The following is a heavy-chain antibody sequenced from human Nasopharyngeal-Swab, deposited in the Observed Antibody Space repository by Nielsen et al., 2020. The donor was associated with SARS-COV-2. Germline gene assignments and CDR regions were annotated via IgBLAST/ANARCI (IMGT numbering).Heavy chain of an antibody. V-gene: IGHV4-34*01. Sequence: SETLSLTCAVYGPPLGSYYRTWIRQSPTKGLEWIGQILHSGSTTKYNPSLKNRVTISVDKSKNQFSLTLNSVIAADTGVYYCATGSAVGSFCSGYDYYGMDVWGQGTIVTVSS. D-gene: IGHD3-3*01. CDR3: ATGSAVGSFCSGYDYYGMDV. J-gene: IGHJ6*02. CDR2: ILHSGST. CDR1: GPPLGSYY.